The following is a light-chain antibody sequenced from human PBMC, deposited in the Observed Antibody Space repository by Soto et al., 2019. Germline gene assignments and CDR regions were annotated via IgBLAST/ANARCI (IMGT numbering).Light chain of an antibody. J-gene: IGKJ1*01. CDR2: LVS. Sequence: IVMTQSPLSLPVTPGEPASISCRSSQSLLHSNGYTYLDWYLQKPGQAPQLLIYLVSNRASGVPDRFSGSGSGTYFTLKISRVEAEDVGVYYCRQSLQTWAFGQGTKVEIK. CDR1: QSLLHSNGYTY. CDR3: RQSLQTWA. V-gene: IGKV2-28*01.